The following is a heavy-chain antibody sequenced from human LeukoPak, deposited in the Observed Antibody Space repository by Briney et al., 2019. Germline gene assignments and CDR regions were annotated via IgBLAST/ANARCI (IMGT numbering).Heavy chain of an antibody. CDR2: ISYDGSNK. CDR1: GFTFSSYA. V-gene: IGHV3-30-3*01. Sequence: GGSLRLSCAASGFTFSSYAMSWVRQAPGKGLEWVAVISYDGSNKYYADSVKGRFTISRDNSKNTLYLQMNSLRAEDTAVYYCARDHRGVRDYFDYWGQGTLVTVSS. D-gene: IGHD3-10*01. J-gene: IGHJ4*02. CDR3: ARDHRGVRDYFDY.